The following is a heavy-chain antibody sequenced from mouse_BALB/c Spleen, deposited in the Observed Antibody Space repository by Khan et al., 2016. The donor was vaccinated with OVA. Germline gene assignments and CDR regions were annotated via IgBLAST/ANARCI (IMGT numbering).Heavy chain of an antibody. CDR1: GYTFTSYY. J-gene: IGHJ4*01. Sequence: QIQLVQSGPELVKPGASVKMSCKASGYTFTSYYIHWVKQRPGQGLEWIGWIYPGDGNTKYNEKFKGKTTLTADKSSSTAYMLLSSLTSEDSAIYFWARWGVRDYYAMDYWGQGTSVTVSS. V-gene: IGHV1S56*01. D-gene: IGHD2-14*01. CDR2: IYPGDGNT. CDR3: ARWGVRDYYAMDY.